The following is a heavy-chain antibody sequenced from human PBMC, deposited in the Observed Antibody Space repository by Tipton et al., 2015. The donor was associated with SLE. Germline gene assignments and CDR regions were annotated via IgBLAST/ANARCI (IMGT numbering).Heavy chain of an antibody. Sequence: TLSLTCTVSGGSISSSNWWSWVRQPPGKGLEWIGEIYHSGSTNYNPSLKSRVTISVDKSKNQFSLKLSSVTAADTAVYYCARDPRYQLHGSWFDPWGQGTLVTVSS. CDR2: IYHSGST. CDR1: GGSISSSNW. D-gene: IGHD2-2*01. V-gene: IGHV4-4*02. CDR3: ARDPRYQLHGSWFDP. J-gene: IGHJ5*02.